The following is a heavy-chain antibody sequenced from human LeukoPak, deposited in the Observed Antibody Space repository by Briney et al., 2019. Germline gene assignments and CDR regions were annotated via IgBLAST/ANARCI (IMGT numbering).Heavy chain of an antibody. Sequence: SETLSLTCTIYGGSFSGYSWTWIRQPPGKGLEWIGCLSYSGSTYYNPSLKGRVTISLDTSKNHFSLNLTSVTAADTAVYYCASDLIAAGGSTLGSWGQGTLVTVSS. J-gene: IGHJ5*02. V-gene: IGHV4-34*01. CDR3: ASDLIAAGGSTLGS. CDR2: LSYSGST. D-gene: IGHD6-13*01. CDR1: GGSFSGYS.